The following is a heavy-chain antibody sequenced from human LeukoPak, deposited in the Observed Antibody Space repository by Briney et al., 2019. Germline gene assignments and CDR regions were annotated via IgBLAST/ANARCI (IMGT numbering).Heavy chain of an antibody. CDR3: ARDYDVDIHYDSSGYRGDAFDI. CDR1: GFTFSSYW. J-gene: IGHJ3*02. CDR2: IKQDGSEK. V-gene: IGHV3-7*01. Sequence: GGSLRLSCAASGFTFSSYWMSWVRQAPGKGLEWVANIKQDGSEKYYVDSVKGRFTISRDNAKNSLYLQMNSLRAEDTAVYYCARDYDVDIHYDSSGYRGDAFDIWGQGTMVTVSS. D-gene: IGHD3-22*01.